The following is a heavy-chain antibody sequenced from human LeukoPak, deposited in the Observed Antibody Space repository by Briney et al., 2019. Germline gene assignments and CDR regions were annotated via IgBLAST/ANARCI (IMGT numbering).Heavy chain of an antibody. D-gene: IGHD3-10*01. V-gene: IGHV3-7*01. Sequence: PGGSLRISCAASGFTFSGYWMSWLRQAPGKGLEWVANIKQDGSEKYYVDSVKGRFTISRDNAKNSLYLQMNSLRAEDTAVYYCARERGFGQADVWVKGTTVTVSS. CDR1: GFTFSGYW. CDR2: IKQDGSEK. J-gene: IGHJ6*04. CDR3: ARERGFGQADV.